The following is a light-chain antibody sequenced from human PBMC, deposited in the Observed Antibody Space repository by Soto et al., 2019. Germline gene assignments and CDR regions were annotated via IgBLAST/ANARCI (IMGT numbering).Light chain of an antibody. V-gene: IGKV1-5*03. CDR2: KAS. CDR3: QPYNSYSWT. CDR1: QSISSW. J-gene: IGKJ1*01. Sequence: DIQRTQSPSTLSASVGDRFTITCRASQSISSWLAWYQQKPGKAPNRLIYKASSLESGVPSRFSCSGSGTEFTLTISSLQPDDFATYYCQPYNSYSWTFGQGTKVEIK.